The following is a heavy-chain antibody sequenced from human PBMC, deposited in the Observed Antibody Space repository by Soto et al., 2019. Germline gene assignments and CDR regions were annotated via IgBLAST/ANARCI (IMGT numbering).Heavy chain of an antibody. Sequence: GGSLRLSCAASGFTFSSYAMSWVRQAPGKGLEWVSAISGSGDSTYYADSVKGRFTVSRDNSKNTLYLQMNGLRAEDTAVYYCAKSCTGGWYSSCFDYWGQGTLVTVSS. V-gene: IGHV3-23*01. J-gene: IGHJ4*02. CDR3: AKSCTGGWYSSCFDY. CDR1: GFTFSSYA. D-gene: IGHD6-19*01. CDR2: ISGSGDST.